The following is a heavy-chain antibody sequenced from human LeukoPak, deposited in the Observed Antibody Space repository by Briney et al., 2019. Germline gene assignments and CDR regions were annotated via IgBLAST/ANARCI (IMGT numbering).Heavy chain of an antibody. CDR3: ARDLSYYYGSGSYYNP. CDR2: IYHVGST. Sequence: SETLSLTCAVSGFSISSGGYSWSWIRQPPGKGLEWIVYIYHVGSTSDNPSLKSRITIRIDRAKNQFSLKLTSVTAADTAVYYCARDLSYYYGSGSYYNPWGPGTLVTVSS. D-gene: IGHD3-10*01. V-gene: IGHV4-30-2*01. CDR1: GFSISSGGYS. J-gene: IGHJ5*02.